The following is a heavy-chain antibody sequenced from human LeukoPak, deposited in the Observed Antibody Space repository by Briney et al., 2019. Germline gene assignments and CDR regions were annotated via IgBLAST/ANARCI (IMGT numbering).Heavy chain of an antibody. D-gene: IGHD3-9*01. CDR1: GGSISSSNW. Sequence: SETLSLTCAVSGGSISSSNWWSWVRQPPGKGLEWIGEIYHSGSTNYNPSLKSRVTISVDKSKNQFSLKLSSVTAADTAVYYCARSYDILTGYSNWFDPWGQGTLVTVSS. V-gene: IGHV4-4*02. CDR2: IYHSGST. J-gene: IGHJ5*02. CDR3: ARSYDILTGYSNWFDP.